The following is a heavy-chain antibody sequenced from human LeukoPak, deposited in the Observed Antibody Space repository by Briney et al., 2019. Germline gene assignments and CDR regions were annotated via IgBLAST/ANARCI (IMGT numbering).Heavy chain of an antibody. CDR2: INHSGST. D-gene: IGHD6-6*01. Sequence: SETLSLTCTVSSGSISTSNYYWSWIRQPPGKGLEWIGEINHSGSTNYNPSLKSRVTISVDTSKNQFSLKLSSVTAADTAVYYCVRGRSSSSLYYYYYYMDVWGKGTTVTISS. J-gene: IGHJ6*03. V-gene: IGHV4-39*07. CDR1: SGSISTSNYY. CDR3: VRGRSSSSLYYYYYYMDV.